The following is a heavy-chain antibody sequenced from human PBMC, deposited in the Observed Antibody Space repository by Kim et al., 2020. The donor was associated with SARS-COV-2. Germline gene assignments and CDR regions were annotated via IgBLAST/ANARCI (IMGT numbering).Heavy chain of an antibody. J-gene: IGHJ6*01. CDR1: GFTFSSYA. CDR3: ARGFGEIFNGYYYYYGM. V-gene: IGHV3-30*04. D-gene: IGHD3-10*01. CDR2: ISYDGSDK. Sequence: GGSLRLSCAASGFTFSSYAMSWVRQAPGKGLEWVAVISYDGSDKYYADSVKGRFTISRDNSKNTLWLQINTLRAEDTAVYYCARGFGEIFNGYYYYYGM.